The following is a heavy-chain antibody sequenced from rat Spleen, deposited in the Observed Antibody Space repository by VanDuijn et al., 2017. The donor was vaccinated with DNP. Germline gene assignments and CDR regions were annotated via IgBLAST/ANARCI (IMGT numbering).Heavy chain of an antibody. CDR3: TRDYYSSSFVY. CDR1: GFSLTDYS. Sequence: QVQLKESGPGLVQPSQTLSLTCTVSGFSLTDYSVHWVRQPPGKGLEWVGVIWSGGNTDYNSTLKSRLSISRDTSKSQVFLKVNSLQTEDTAIYFCTRDYYSSSFVYWGQGTLVTVSS. V-gene: IGHV2-19*01. CDR2: IWSGGNT. D-gene: IGHD1-2*01. J-gene: IGHJ3*01.